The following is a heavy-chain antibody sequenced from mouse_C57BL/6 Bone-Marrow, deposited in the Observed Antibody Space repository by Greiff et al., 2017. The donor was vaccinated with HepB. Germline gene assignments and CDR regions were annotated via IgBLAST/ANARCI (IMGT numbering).Heavy chain of an antibody. CDR1: GYTFTDYN. CDR3: ATVPLMDY. CDR2: INPNNGGT. D-gene: IGHD1-1*01. J-gene: IGHJ4*01. Sequence: VQLKESGPELVKPGASVKMSCKASGYTFTDYNMHWVKQSHGKSLEWIGYINPNNGGTSYNQKFKGKATLTVNKSSSTAYMELRSLTSEDSAVYYCATVPLMDYWGQGTSVTVSS. V-gene: IGHV1-22*01.